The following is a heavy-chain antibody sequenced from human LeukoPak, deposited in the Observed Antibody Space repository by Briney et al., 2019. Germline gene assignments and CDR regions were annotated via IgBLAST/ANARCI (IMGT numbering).Heavy chain of an antibody. D-gene: IGHD3-10*01. V-gene: IGHV3-53*01. J-gene: IGHJ4*02. Sequence: GGSLRLSCAASGFTVSSGYLCWVRQAPGMGLEWVSVIFRGGTIDYGGSVKGRFTISRDHSKNTLYLQMNSLRAEDTAVYYCARVSNIYYPLESWGQVTLVTVSS. CDR3: ARVSNIYYPLES. CDR1: GFTVSSGY. CDR2: IFRGGTI.